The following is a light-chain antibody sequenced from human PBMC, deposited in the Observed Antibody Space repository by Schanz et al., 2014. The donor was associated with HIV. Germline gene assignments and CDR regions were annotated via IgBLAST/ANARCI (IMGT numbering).Light chain of an antibody. CDR2: AAS. V-gene: IGKV1-39*01. Sequence: DIQMTQSPSSLSASVGDRVTITCRAGQSIGSNLNWYQQIPGKAPKLLIYAASSLQGGVPSSFSGSGSGTDFTLTINSLQPEDFATYYCQQSHSVPWTFGQGTKVEIK. J-gene: IGKJ1*01. CDR1: QSIGSN. CDR3: QQSHSVPWT.